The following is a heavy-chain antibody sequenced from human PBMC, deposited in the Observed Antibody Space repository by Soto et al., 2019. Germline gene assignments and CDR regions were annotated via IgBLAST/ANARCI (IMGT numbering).Heavy chain of an antibody. V-gene: IGHV3-48*02. J-gene: IGHJ6*02. CDR1: GFIFSDYT. CDR3: ARDHGGSTWFVGVYYFFGMDV. CDR2: ISSSGGAI. D-gene: IGHD6-13*01. Sequence: EVQLVESGGDLVQPGGSLRLSCAASGFIFSDYTMTWVRQAPGRGLEFVSHISSSGGAIFYAESVKGRFTVSRDNVKNSLYLQMNSLRDDDTAVYFCARDHGGSTWFVGVYYFFGMDVWGQGTAVTVSS.